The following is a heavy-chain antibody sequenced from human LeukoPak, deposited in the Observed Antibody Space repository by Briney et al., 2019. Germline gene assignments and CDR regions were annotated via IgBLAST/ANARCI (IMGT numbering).Heavy chain of an antibody. J-gene: IGHJ4*02. CDR1: GFSFNSHA. CDR2: ISGSGSNT. CDR3: ASLPTVVVPAARQTKDY. V-gene: IGHV3-23*01. Sequence: GGSLRLSCEASGFSFNSHAMSWVRQAPGKGLEWVSAISGSGSNTYYADSVKGRFTISRDNSENTLYLQMNSLRAEDTAVYYRASLPTVVVPAARQTKDYWGQGTLVTVSS. D-gene: IGHD2-2*01.